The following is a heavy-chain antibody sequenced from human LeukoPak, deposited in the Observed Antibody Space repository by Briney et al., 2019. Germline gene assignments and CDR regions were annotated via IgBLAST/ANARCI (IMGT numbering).Heavy chain of an antibody. CDR3: AKSGMSGVYNPTHGY. CDR1: GFTFSSYA. CDR2: ISGSGGST. V-gene: IGHV3-23*01. J-gene: IGHJ4*02. Sequence: PGGSLRLSCAASGFTFSSYAMSWVRQAPGKGLEWVSAISGSGGSTYYADSVRGRFTISRDNSKNTLYLQMNSLRAEDTAVYYCAKSGMSGVYNPTHGYWGQGTLVTVSS. D-gene: IGHD3-10*01.